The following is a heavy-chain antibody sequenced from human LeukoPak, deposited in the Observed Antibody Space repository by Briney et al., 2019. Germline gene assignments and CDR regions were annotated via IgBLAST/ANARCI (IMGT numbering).Heavy chain of an antibody. CDR3: ARASDWSVDY. CDR1: GGSFSGYY. J-gene: IGHJ4*02. Sequence: SETLSLTCAVYGGSFSGYYWSWIRQPPGKGREWIGEINHSGSTNYNPSLKSRVTISVDTSKNQFSLKLSSVTAADTAVYYCARASDWSVDYWGQGTLVTVSS. D-gene: IGHD3-9*01. V-gene: IGHV4-34*01. CDR2: INHSGST.